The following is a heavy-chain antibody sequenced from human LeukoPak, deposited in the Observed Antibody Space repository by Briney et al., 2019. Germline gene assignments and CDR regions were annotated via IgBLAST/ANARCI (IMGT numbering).Heavy chain of an antibody. V-gene: IGHV4-30-4*01. CDR3: ARDAFCAGGRCPGAWFDP. CDR1: GASITSGDYY. CDR2: SHYSGIT. Sequence: PSETLSLTCTVSGASITSGDYYWSWIRQPPGKGLEWIGYSHYSGITSYNPSLRSRVTISADTSKNQFSLRLTSVTAADTAMYYCARDAFCAGGRCPGAWFDPWGLGTLVTVSS. D-gene: IGHD2-8*02. J-gene: IGHJ5*02.